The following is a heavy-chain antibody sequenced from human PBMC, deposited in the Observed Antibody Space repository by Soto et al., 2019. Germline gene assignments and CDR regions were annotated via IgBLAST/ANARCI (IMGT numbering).Heavy chain of an antibody. CDR3: ARHALTASIDQLQPVDY. J-gene: IGHJ4*02. CDR2: IYYSGST. V-gene: IGHV4-39*01. CDR1: GDSISSRGCY. Sequence: QLQLQESGPGLVKPSETLSLTCSVSGDSISSRGCYWGWIRQPPGKGLEWIGSIYYSGSTSYNPSLKPRVTISEDTSKNQLSLKLGSVTAADTAVYYCARHALTASIDQLQPVDYWGQGTLVTVSS. D-gene: IGHD2-2*01.